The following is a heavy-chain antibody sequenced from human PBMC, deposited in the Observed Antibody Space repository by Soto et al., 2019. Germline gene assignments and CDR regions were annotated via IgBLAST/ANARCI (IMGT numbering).Heavy chain of an antibody. CDR2: VYHGGYT. CDR1: DDSITTSW. Sequence: SETLSLTCAVSDDSITTSWCSWVRQPPGKGLEWIGEVYHGGYTNYNPSLESRVSISVDLSKNQFSLNLRSVTAADTAVYYCAKNAEYALDFWGQPTLFAVSS. J-gene: IGHJ4*02. V-gene: IGHV4-4*02. CDR3: AKNAEYALDF. D-gene: IGHD2-2*01.